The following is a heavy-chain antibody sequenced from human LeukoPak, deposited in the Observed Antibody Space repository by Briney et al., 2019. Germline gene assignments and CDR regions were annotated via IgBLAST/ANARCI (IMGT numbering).Heavy chain of an antibody. D-gene: IGHD2/OR15-2a*01. CDR1: GGSMSSENEY. CDR3: VRGLREYFLGAAFDP. J-gene: IGHJ5*02. V-gene: IGHV4-61*01. CDR2: IFYSGRT. Sequence: PSETLSLTCSVSGGSMSSENEYWGWIRQPPGKGLEWIGYIFYSGRTSYNPSLKSRVTLSVDTSKNWFSLRLTSVTAADTAVYYCVRGLREYFLGAAFDPWGQGTVVTVSS.